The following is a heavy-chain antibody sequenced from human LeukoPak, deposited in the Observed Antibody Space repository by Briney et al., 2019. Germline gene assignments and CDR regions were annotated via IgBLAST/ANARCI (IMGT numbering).Heavy chain of an antibody. CDR2: INPSGGST. V-gene: IGHV1-46*01. Sequence: ASVKVSCKASGYTFTGYYMHWVRQAPGQGLEWMGIINPSGGSTSYAQKFQGRVTMTRDTSTSTVYMELSSLRSEDTAVYYCARGSPPVAGTGGFDYWGQGTLVTVSS. CDR1: GYTFTGYY. D-gene: IGHD6-19*01. J-gene: IGHJ4*02. CDR3: ARGSPPVAGTGGFDY.